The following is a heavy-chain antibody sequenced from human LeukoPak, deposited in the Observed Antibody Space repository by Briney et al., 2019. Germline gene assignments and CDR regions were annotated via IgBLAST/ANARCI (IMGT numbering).Heavy chain of an antibody. Sequence: MASETLSLTCTVSGVSISSGSYYWSWIRQPAGKGLEWIGRIYTSESTNYNPSLNSRVTISVDTSKNQFSLKLSSVTAADTAVYYCARVLGATHPGTRHNWFDPWGQGTLVTVSS. J-gene: IGHJ5*02. CDR1: GVSISSGSYY. CDR2: IYTSEST. D-gene: IGHD1-26*01. CDR3: ARVLGATHPGTRHNWFDP. V-gene: IGHV4-61*02.